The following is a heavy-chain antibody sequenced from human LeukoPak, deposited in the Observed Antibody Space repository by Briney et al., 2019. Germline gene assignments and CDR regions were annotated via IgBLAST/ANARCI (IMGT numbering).Heavy chain of an antibody. Sequence: GGSLRLSCAASGFTLSNYGMHWVRQAPGKGLAWVAVISYDGSDKYYADSVKGRFTISRDNSKNTLYLQMNSLRAEDTAVYYCAKTISGHKPPDWGQGTLVTVSS. J-gene: IGHJ4*02. CDR3: AKTISGHKPPD. CDR1: GFTLSNYG. CDR2: ISYDGSDK. D-gene: IGHD6-19*01. V-gene: IGHV3-30*18.